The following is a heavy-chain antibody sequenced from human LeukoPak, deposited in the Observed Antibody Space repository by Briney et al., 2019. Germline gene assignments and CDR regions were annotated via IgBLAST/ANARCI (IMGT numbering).Heavy chain of an antibody. CDR1: GGSISSYY. J-gene: IGHJ5*02. CDR2: IYYSGST. D-gene: IGHD6-13*01. Sequence: SETLSLTCTVSGGSISSYYWSWIRQPPGKGLEWIGYIYYSGSTNYNPSLKSRVTISVDTSKNQFSLKLSSVTAADTAVYYCARGPLFGGSAAGYWFDPWGQGTLVTVSS. V-gene: IGHV4-59*01. CDR3: ARGPLFGGSAAGYWFDP.